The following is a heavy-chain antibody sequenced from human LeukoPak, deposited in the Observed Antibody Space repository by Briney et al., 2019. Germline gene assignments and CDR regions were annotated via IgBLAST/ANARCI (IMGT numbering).Heavy chain of an antibody. CDR2: ISSSSSYT. CDR1: GFTFSDYY. J-gene: IGHJ4*02. CDR3: ATPEGYDSGLDY. V-gene: IGHV3-11*03. Sequence: GGSLRLSCAASGFTFSDYYMSWIRQAPGKGLEWVSYISSSSSYTNYADSVKGRFTISRDNAKNSLYLQMNSLRAEDTAVYYCATPEGYDSGLDYWGQGTLVTVSS. D-gene: IGHD5-12*01.